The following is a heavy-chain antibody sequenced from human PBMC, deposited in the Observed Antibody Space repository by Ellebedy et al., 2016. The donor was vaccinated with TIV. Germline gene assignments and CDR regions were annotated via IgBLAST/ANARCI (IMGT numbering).Heavy chain of an antibody. CDR2: ISHSGST. Sequence: SETLSLXXAVSGGSISSSNWWSWVRQPPGKGLEWIGEISHSGSTNYNPSLKSRVTISVDTSKNQFSLKLSSVTAADTAVYYCARERITMVRGIYGMDVWGQGTTVTVSS. CDR1: GGSISSSNW. D-gene: IGHD3-10*01. V-gene: IGHV4-4*02. J-gene: IGHJ6*02. CDR3: ARERITMVRGIYGMDV.